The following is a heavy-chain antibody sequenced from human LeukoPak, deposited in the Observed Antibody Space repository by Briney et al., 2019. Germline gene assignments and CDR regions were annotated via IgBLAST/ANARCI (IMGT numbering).Heavy chain of an antibody. CDR3: ARDRERDQWLRSKHHFDY. Sequence: GGSLRLSCAASAITFSTYAMSWVRQAPGKGLECVSVISGGAGSTYYADSVKGRFTISRDNSKNTLYLQMNSLRAEDTAVYYCARDRERDQWLRSKHHFDYWGQGTLVTVSS. V-gene: IGHV3-23*01. D-gene: IGHD5-12*01. J-gene: IGHJ4*02. CDR2: ISGGAGST. CDR1: AITFSTYA.